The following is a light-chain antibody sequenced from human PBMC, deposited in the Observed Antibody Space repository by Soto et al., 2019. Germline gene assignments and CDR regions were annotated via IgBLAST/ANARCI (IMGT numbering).Light chain of an antibody. V-gene: IGKV3D-15*01. CDR2: GVY. CDR1: QSVSIH. Sequence: IVMTQSPGPLSVSXXERATLSCRASQSVSIHLAWYQQKPGQAPRLLIYGVYTRAPGIPARFSGSGSGTEFTLTISSLQSEDFAVYYCQQYHSGPPRTFGQGTKVDIK. J-gene: IGKJ1*01. CDR3: QQYHSGPPRT.